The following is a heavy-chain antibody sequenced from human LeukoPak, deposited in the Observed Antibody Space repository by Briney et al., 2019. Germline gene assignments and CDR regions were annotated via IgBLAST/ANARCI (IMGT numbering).Heavy chain of an antibody. D-gene: IGHD5-18*01. CDR2: ISSSSSYI. CDR3: GAMVSDAFDI. J-gene: IGHJ3*02. V-gene: IGHV3-21*01. Sequence: GGSLRLSCAASGFTFSSYRMNWVRQAPGKGLEWVSSISSSSSYIYYAVSVKGRFTISRDNAKNSLYLQMNSLRAEDTAVYYCGAMVSDAFDIWGQGTMVTVSS. CDR1: GFTFSSYR.